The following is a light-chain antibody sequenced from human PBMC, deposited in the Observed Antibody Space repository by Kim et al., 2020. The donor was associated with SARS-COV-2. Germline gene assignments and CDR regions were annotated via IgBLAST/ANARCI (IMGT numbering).Light chain of an antibody. Sequence: GNRATTTCRADQQITNWLSWDQQKQGKAPRLLIYEASSLQSGVPSRVSGSGSGTDFTLSISSLQPEDFANYYCQHSHSYPLTFGGGTKVDIK. CDR2: EAS. V-gene: IGKV1D-12*01. CDR1: QQITNW. CDR3: QHSHSYPLT. J-gene: IGKJ4*01.